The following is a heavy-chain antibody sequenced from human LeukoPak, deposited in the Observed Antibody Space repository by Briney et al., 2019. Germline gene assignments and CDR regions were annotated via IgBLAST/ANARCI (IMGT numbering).Heavy chain of an antibody. J-gene: IGHJ6*03. CDR1: GYTFTSYD. D-gene: IGHD5-12*01. V-gene: IGHV1-8*01. CDR2: MNPNSGST. CDR3: ARGPPRGIVATILHVNYYYYMDV. Sequence: ASVKVSCKASGYTFTSYDINWVRQATGQGLEWMGWMNPNSGSTGYAQKFQGRVTMTRNTSISTAYMELSSLRSEDTAVYYCARGPPRGIVATILHVNYYYYMDVWGKGTTVTVSS.